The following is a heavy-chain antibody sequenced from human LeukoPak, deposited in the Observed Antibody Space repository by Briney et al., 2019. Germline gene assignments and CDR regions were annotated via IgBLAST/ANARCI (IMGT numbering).Heavy chain of an antibody. Sequence: GRSLRLSCAASGFTFSSYTMNWVRQAPGKGLEWVSSISSSSSYIYYADSVKGRFTISRDNAKNSLYLQMNSLRAEDTAVYYCARQKPYSGSYYYYYMDVWGKGTTVTISS. CDR3: ARQKPYSGSYYYYYMDV. CDR1: GFTFSSYT. J-gene: IGHJ6*03. CDR2: ISSSSSYI. V-gene: IGHV3-21*01. D-gene: IGHD1-26*01.